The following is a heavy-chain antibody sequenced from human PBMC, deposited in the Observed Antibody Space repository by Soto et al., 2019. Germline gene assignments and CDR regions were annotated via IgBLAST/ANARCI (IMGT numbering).Heavy chain of an antibody. CDR1: GGSIGSSY. Sequence: SETLSLTCTVSGGSIGSSYWRWIRQPPGKGLEWIGYIYYSGSTNYNPSLKSRVTISVDTSKNQFSLKLSSVTAADTAVYYCARRYGYSFDYWGQGTLVTVS. J-gene: IGHJ4*02. CDR3: ARRYGYSFDY. D-gene: IGHD1-1*01. CDR2: IYYSGST. V-gene: IGHV4-59*08.